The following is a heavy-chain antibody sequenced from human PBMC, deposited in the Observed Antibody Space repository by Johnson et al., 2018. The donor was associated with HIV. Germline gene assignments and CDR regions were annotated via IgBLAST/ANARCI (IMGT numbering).Heavy chain of an antibody. D-gene: IGHD3-10*01. CDR1: GFTFSSYA. V-gene: IGHV3-23*04. J-gene: IGHJ3*02. CDR2: ISGSGGST. CDR3: AKDSSVLLCFDI. Sequence: VLLVESGGGVVQPGRSLRLSCAASGFTFSSYAMSWVRQAPGKGLEWVSAISGSGGSTYYPDSVKGRFTISRDNSKNTLYLQMNSLGAEDTAVYYCAKDSSVLLCFDIWGQGTMVTVSS.